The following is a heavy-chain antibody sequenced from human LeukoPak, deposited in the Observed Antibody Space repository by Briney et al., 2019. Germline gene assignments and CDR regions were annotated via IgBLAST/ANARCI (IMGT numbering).Heavy chain of an antibody. CDR3: ARRGFGELLYYFDY. CDR2: ISAYNGNT. J-gene: IGHJ4*02. V-gene: IGHV1-18*01. D-gene: IGHD3-10*01. Sequence: ASVKVSCEASGYTFTSYGISWVRQAPGQGLEWMGWISAYNGNTNYAQKLQGRVTMTTDTSTSTAYMELRSLRSDDTAVYYCARRGFGELLYYFDYWGQGTLVTVSS. CDR1: GYTFTSYG.